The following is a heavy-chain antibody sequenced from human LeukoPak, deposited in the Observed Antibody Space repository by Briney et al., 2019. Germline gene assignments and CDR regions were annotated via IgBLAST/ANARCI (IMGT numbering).Heavy chain of an antibody. J-gene: IGHJ6*02. D-gene: IGHD6-19*01. CDR2: ISYDGSNK. CDR1: GLRFRNYG. Sequence: GGSLRLSCAASGLRFRNYGMHWVRQAPGKGLEWVAVISYDGSNKYYADSVKGRFTISRDNSKNTLYLQMNSLRAEDTAVYYCARTAGYSSGWSHYYYYGMDVWGQGTTVTVSS. CDR3: ARTAGYSSGWSHYYYYGMDV. V-gene: IGHV3-30*19.